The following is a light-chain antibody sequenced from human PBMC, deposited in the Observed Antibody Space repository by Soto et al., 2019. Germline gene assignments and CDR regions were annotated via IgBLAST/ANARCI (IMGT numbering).Light chain of an antibody. CDR2: DVN. J-gene: IGLJ3*02. CDR3: SSYAGGNNWV. CDR1: SSDVGAHNY. V-gene: IGLV2-8*01. Sequence: QSALTQPPSASGSPGHALTISCTGTSSDVGAHNYVSWYQQNPGKDPKLMLYDVNKRPSGVPDRFSGSKSGNTASLTVSGLQAEDEADYYCSSYAGGNNWVFGGGTKLTVL.